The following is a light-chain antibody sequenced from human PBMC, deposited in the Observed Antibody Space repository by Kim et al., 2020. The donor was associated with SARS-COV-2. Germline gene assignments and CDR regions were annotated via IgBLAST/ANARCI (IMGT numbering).Light chain of an antibody. CDR1: SGSIASNY. V-gene: IGLV6-57*04. Sequence: NFMLTQPHSVSESPGKTVTISCTRSSGSIASNYVQWYQQRPGSAPPTVIYEDNQRPAGVPDRFSGSIDSSSNSASLTISGLKTEDEADYYCQSYDSSRVFGGGTQLTVL. CDR3: QSYDSSRV. J-gene: IGLJ3*02. CDR2: EDN.